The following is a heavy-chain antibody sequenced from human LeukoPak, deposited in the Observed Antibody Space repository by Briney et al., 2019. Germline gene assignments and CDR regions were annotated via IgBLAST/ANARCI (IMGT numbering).Heavy chain of an antibody. CDR2: IIPMLGIA. CDR1: GGTFSSYA. V-gene: IGHV1-69*04. D-gene: IGHD3-9*01. CDR3: AREYYYDILTGYYLDY. J-gene: IGHJ4*02. Sequence: PGASVKVSCKASGGTFSSYAINWVRQAPGQGLEWMGRIIPMLGIASYAQNFQGRVTITADKSTSTAYMELSSLRSEDTAVYYCAREYYYDILTGYYLDYWGQGTLVTVSS.